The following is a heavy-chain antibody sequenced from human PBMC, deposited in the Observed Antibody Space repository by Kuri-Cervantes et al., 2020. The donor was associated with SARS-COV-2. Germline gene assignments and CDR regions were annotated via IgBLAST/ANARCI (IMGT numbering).Heavy chain of an antibody. V-gene: IGHV3-13*01. D-gene: IGHD3-22*01. Sequence: GESLKISCAASGFTFSSYDMHWVRQATGKGLEWVSAIGTAGDTYYPGSVKGRFTISRDDPKNTLYLQMKSLRAEDTAVYYCAREEYYYDTNGCFLRPRGYFDYWGQGTLVTVSS. J-gene: IGHJ4*02. CDR2: IGTAGDT. CDR3: AREEYYYDTNGCFLRPRGYFDY. CDR1: GFTFSSYD.